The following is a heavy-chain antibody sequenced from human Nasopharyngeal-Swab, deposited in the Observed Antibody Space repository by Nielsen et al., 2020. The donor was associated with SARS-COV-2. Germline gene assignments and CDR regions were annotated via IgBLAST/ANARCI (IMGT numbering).Heavy chain of an antibody. D-gene: IGHD1-26*01. CDR1: GFTFSNYW. V-gene: IGHV3-74*01. CDR2: INSDGRST. CDR3: AKDRVGNYYYGMDV. Sequence: GESLKISCAASGFTFSNYWMHWVRQAPGKGLVWVSRINSDGRSTTYADSVKGRFTISRDNAKNTLYLQMNSLRAEDTAMYYCAKDRVGNYYYGMDVWGQGTTVTVSS. J-gene: IGHJ6*02.